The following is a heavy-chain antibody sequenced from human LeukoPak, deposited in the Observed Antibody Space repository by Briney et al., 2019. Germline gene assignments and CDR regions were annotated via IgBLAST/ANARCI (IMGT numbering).Heavy chain of an antibody. D-gene: IGHD3-22*01. CDR3: ARETFYDSSPLYAFDI. J-gene: IGHJ3*02. CDR2: IYHSGST. CDR1: GYSISSGYY. Sequence: SETLSLTCTVSGYSISSGYYWGWIRQPPGKGLEWIGSIYHSGSTYYNPSLKSRVTISVDTSKNQFSLKLSSVTAADTAMYYCARETFYDSSPLYAFDIWGQGTMVTVSS. V-gene: IGHV4-38-2*02.